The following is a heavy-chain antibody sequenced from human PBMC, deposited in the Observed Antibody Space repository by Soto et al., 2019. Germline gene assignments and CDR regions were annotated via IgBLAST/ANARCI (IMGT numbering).Heavy chain of an antibody. V-gene: IGHV3-7*01. CDR2: IKQDGNEK. Sequence: PGGSLRLSCAVSGFTFSDYWMSWVRQAPGKGLEWVANIKQDGNEKYYVDSVKGRFTISRDNAKNSLYLQMNSLRAEDTAVYYCARAAPRYCCGNSCYSGRDYWGQGTLVTVSS. J-gene: IGHJ4*02. CDR3: ARAAPRYCCGNSCYSGRDY. CDR1: GFTFSDYW. D-gene: IGHD2-15*01.